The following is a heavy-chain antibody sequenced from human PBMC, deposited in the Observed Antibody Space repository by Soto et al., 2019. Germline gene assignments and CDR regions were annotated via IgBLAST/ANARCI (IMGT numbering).Heavy chain of an antibody. CDR1: GFPLSTSGVG. CDR2: IYWNDDK. V-gene: IGHV2-5*01. J-gene: IGHJ4*02. Sequence: GSGLTLVNPTQTLTLTCAVPGFPLSTSGVGVGWIRQPPGKALEWLALIYWNDDKRYSPSLKSRLTITKDTSKNQVVLTMTNMDPVDTATYYCAHRALGSGSYYRDYWGQGTLVTVSS. CDR3: AHRALGSGSYYRDY. D-gene: IGHD3-10*01.